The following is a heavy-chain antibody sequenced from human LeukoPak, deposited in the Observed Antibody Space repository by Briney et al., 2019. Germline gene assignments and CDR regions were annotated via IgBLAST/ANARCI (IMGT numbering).Heavy chain of an antibody. CDR2: IKQDGSEK. D-gene: IGHD3-16*02. CDR3: ARERGLYCDYVWGSYRPAHFDY. J-gene: IGHJ4*02. CDR1: GFTFSSYA. V-gene: IGHV3-7*01. Sequence: PGGSLRLSCAASGFTFSSYAMSWVRQAPGKGLEWVAYIKQDGSEKYYVDSVKGRFTISRDNAKNSLYLQMNSPRAEDTAVYYCARERGLYCDYVWGSYRPAHFDYWGQGTLVTVSS.